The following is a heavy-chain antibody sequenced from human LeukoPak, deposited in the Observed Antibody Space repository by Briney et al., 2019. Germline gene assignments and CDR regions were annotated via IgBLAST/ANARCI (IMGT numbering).Heavy chain of an antibody. V-gene: IGHV1-2*02. CDR1: GGTFSSYA. D-gene: IGHD4-4*01. CDR2: INPNSGGT. CDR3: ARPSFNYPLY. Sequence: ASVKVSCKASGGTFSSYAISWVRQAPGQGLEWMGWINPNSGGTNYAQKFQGRVTMTRDTSISTAYMELSRLRSDDTAVYYCARPSFNYPLYWGQGTLVTVSS. J-gene: IGHJ4*02.